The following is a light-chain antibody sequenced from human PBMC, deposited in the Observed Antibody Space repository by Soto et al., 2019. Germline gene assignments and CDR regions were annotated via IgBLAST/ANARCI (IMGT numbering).Light chain of an antibody. CDR1: SSNIGAGYD. V-gene: IGLV1-40*01. J-gene: IGLJ2*01. CDR3: LSYDSSLSGSL. Sequence: QSVLTQPPSVSGAPGKRISISCTGSSSNIGAGYDVFWYQHFPGTAPKLLIHGDSIRPSGVPDRFSGSRSGTSASLAITGLQAEDEADYYCLSYDSSLSGSLFGGGTKVTVL. CDR2: GDS.